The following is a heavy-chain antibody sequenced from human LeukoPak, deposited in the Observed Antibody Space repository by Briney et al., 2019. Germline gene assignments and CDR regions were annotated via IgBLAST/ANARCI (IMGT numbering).Heavy chain of an antibody. CDR3: ARDPYSGSYKPTN. V-gene: IGHV4-38-2*02. CDR2: IYHSGST. Sequence: PSETLSLTCAVSGYSISSGYYWGWIRQPPGKGLEWIGSIYHSGSTYYNPSLKSRVTISVDTSKNQFSLKLSSATAADPAVYYCARDPYSGSYKPTNWGQGTLVTVSS. J-gene: IGHJ4*02. D-gene: IGHD1-26*01. CDR1: GYSISSGYY.